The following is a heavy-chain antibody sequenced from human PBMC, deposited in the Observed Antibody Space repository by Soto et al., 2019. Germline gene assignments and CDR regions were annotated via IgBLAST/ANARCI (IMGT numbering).Heavy chain of an antibody. J-gene: IGHJ3*01. V-gene: IGHV5-51*01. CDR2: IYPDDSDT. Sequence: GESLKISCKGSGYSFTKYWIAWVRQKPGKGLEGMGIIYPDDSDTRYSPSFQGQVTISIDKYINTAHLQWASLRASDTAMYYCATYPWGYKYDSLPPDAFDVWGQGTIVNVSS. CDR1: GYSFTKYW. D-gene: IGHD3-22*01. CDR3: ATYPWGYKYDSLPPDAFDV.